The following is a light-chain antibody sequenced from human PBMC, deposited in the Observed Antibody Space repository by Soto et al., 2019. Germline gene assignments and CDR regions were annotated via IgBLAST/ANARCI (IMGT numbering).Light chain of an antibody. Sequence: QSVLTQAPSVSGAPGQRVTLSCTGSSSNIGAGYDVHWYQQLPGTAPKLLIYGNRYRPSGVPDRFSGSKSGTSASLAITGLQAEDEADYYCQSYDSSLSAYVFGTGTKLTVL. CDR1: SSNIGAGYD. CDR2: GNR. CDR3: QSYDSSLSAYV. V-gene: IGLV1-40*01. J-gene: IGLJ1*01.